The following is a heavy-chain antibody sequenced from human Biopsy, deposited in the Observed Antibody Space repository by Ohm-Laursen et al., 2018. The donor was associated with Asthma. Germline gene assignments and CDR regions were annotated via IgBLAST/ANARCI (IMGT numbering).Heavy chain of an antibody. V-gene: IGHV1-2*06. CDR1: GDSFSNYA. D-gene: IGHD3-16*01. CDR3: ARIKIRIGAGTDRYFDL. J-gene: IGHJ2*01. CDR2: IDPNSGGT. Sequence: GSSVKVSCKASGDSFSNYAISWVRQAPGQGLEWMGRIDPNSGGTNYAQKFLGRVTMTRDTSVNTAFMVLSRLRSDDTAVYYYARIKIRIGAGTDRYFDLWGRGTLVTVSS.